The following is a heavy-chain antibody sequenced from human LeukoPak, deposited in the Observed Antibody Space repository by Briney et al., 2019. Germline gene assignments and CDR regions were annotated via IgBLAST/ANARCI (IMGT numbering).Heavy chain of an antibody. D-gene: IGHD5-12*01. CDR3: ARDIPNSGIDY. CDR2: INSDGSST. CDR1: GFTFSSSW. V-gene: IGHV3-74*01. Sequence: PGGSLRLSCAASGFTFSSSWMHWVRQVPGKGLVWVSHINSDGSSTSYADSVKGRLTISRDNAKNTLYLQMNSLRAEDTAVYYCARDIPNSGIDYWGQGALVTVSS. J-gene: IGHJ4*02.